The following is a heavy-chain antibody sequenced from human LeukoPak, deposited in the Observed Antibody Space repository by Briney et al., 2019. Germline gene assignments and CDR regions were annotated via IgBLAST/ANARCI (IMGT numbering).Heavy chain of an antibody. CDR3: ALFDGGY. CDR2: IYHSGST. V-gene: IGHV4-38-2*01. CDR1: GYSISSGYY. D-gene: IGHD2-15*01. J-gene: IGHJ4*02. Sequence: SETLSLTCAVSGYSISSGYYWGWIRQPPGKGLEWIGSIYHSGSTYYNPSLKSRVTISVDTSKNQFSLQLSSVPAADTAVYYSALFDGGYWGQGTLVTVSS.